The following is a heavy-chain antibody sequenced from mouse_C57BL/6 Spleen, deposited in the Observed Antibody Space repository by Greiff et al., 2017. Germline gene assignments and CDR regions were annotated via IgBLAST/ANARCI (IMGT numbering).Heavy chain of an antibody. CDR1: GYTFTSYW. CDR3: ARSLGRAWFAY. J-gene: IGHJ3*01. V-gene: IGHV1-69*01. D-gene: IGHD4-1*01. CDR2: IDPSDSYT. Sequence: QVQLQQPGAELVMPGASVKLSCKASGYTFTSYWMHWVKQRPGQGLEWIGEIDPSDSYTNYNQKFKGKSTLTVDKSSSTAYMQLSSLTSEDSAVYYCARSLGRAWFAYWGQGTLVTVSA.